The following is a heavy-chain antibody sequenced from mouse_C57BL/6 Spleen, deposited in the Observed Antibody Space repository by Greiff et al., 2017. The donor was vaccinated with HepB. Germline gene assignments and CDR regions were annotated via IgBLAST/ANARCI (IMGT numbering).Heavy chain of an antibody. Sequence: QVQLKESGAELVRPGASVKLSCKASGYTFTDYYINWVKQRPGQGLEWIARIYPGSGNTYYNEKFKGKATLTAEKASSTAYMQLSSLTSEDAAVYFCARAGGHYWGQGTTLTVSS. CDR2: IYPGSGNT. J-gene: IGHJ2*01. V-gene: IGHV1-76*01. D-gene: IGHD4-1*01. CDR1: GYTFTDYY. CDR3: ARAGGHY.